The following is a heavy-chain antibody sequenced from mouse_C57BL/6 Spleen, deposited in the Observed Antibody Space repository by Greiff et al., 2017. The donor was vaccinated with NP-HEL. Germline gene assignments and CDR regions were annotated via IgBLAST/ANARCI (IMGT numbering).Heavy chain of an antibody. CDR2: ISDGGSYT. Sequence: EVQGVESGGGLVKPGGSLKLSCAASGFTFSSYAMSWVRQTPEKRLEWVATISDGGSYTYYPDNVKGRFTISRDNAKNNLYLQMSHLKSEDTAMYYCARDADLDYWGQGTTLTVSS. V-gene: IGHV5-4*01. CDR1: GFTFSSYA. CDR3: ARDADLDY. J-gene: IGHJ2*01.